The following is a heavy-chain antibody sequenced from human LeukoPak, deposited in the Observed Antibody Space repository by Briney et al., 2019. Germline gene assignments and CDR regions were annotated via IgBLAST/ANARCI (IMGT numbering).Heavy chain of an antibody. V-gene: IGHV1-18*01. J-gene: IGHJ5*02. CDR2: ISAYNGNT. Sequence: ASVKVSCKASGYTFTSCGISWVRQAPGQGLEWMGWISAYNGNTNYAQKLQGRVTMTADTSTSTAYMELRSLRSDDTAVYYCAREEDYGDYVDWFDPWGQGTLVTVSS. CDR1: GYTFTSCG. D-gene: IGHD4-17*01. CDR3: AREEDYGDYVDWFDP.